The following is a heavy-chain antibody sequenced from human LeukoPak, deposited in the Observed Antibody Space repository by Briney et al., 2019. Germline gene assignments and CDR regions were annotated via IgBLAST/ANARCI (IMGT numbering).Heavy chain of an antibody. D-gene: IGHD4-17*01. CDR1: GFTFSSYA. J-gene: IGHJ4*02. Sequence: GGSLRLSCAASGFTFSSYAMSWVRQAPGKGLEWVSVIYSGGSTYYADSVKGRFTISRDNSKNTLYLQMNSLRAEDTAVYYCARDDSGRYDYGDYALYYWGQGTLVTVSS. CDR2: IYSGGST. CDR3: ARDDSGRYDYGDYALYY. V-gene: IGHV3-66*01.